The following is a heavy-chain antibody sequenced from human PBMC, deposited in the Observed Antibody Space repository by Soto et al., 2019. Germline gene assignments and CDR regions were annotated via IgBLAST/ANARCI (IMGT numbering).Heavy chain of an antibody. CDR2: IYYTGST. J-gene: IGHJ4*02. CDR1: GGSISPYY. D-gene: IGHD4-17*01. CDR3: ARRYGDDFDY. Sequence: SETLSLTCTVSGGSISPYYWSWIRQPPGKGLEWIGYIYYTGSTNYNPSLKSRVTISVDTSKNQFSLKLSSVTAADTAVYYCARRYGDDFDYWGQGTLVTGSS. V-gene: IGHV4-59*01.